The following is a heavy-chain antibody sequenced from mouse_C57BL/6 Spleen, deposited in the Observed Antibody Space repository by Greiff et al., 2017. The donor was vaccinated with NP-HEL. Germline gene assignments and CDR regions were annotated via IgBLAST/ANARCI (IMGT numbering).Heavy chain of an antibody. V-gene: IGHV14-3*01. CDR1: GFNFKNTY. J-gene: IGHJ1*03. D-gene: IGHD2-4*01. Sequence: VHVKQSVAELVRPGASVKLSCTASGFNFKNTYMHWVKQRPEQGLEWIGRIDPANGNTKYAPKFQGKATITADTSSNTAYLQLSSLTSEDTAIYYCAPCDYGWDFDVWGTGTTVTVSS. CDR3: APCDYGWDFDV. CDR2: IDPANGNT.